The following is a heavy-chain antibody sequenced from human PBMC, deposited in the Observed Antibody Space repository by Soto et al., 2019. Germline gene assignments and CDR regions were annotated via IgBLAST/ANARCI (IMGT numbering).Heavy chain of an antibody. V-gene: IGHV1-18*01. J-gene: IGHJ6*02. CDR1: GYTFTSYG. D-gene: IGHD3-10*01. Sequence: QVQLVQSGAEVKKPGASVKVSCKASGYTFTSYGISWVRQAPGQGLEWMGWISAYNGNTNYAQKLQGRVTVTTDTSTSTAYMELRSLRSDDTAVYYCARDVLLWFGELYPGMDVWGQGTTVTVSS. CDR2: ISAYNGNT. CDR3: ARDVLLWFGELYPGMDV.